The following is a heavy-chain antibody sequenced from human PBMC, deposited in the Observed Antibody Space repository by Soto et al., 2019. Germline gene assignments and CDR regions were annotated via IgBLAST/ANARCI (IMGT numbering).Heavy chain of an antibody. CDR3: ATACRDGYNCLDY. V-gene: IGHV1-2*04. CDR2: INPNSGGT. CDR1: GYTFTGYY. D-gene: IGHD5-12*01. J-gene: IGHJ4*02. Sequence: VVSVKVYCKASGYTFTGYYIHWVRQAPGQGLEWMGWINPNSGGTNYAQKFQGWVTMTRDTSISTAYMELSRLRSDDTAVYFCATACRDGYNCLDYWGQGTLVTVSS.